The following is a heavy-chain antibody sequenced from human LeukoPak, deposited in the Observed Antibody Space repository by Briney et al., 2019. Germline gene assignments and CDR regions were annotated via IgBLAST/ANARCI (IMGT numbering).Heavy chain of an antibody. CDR1: GFTFSSYA. V-gene: IGHV3-23*01. Sequence: GGSLRLSCAASGFTFSSYAMSWVRQAPGKGLEWVSVIRGGGGSTFHADSVKGRFTISRDNSKNTLYLQMNSLRAEDTAVYYCAKSAQGSTVLTPFDYWGQGTLVTVSS. D-gene: IGHD4-23*01. CDR3: AKSAQGSTVLTPFDY. J-gene: IGHJ4*02. CDR2: IRGGGGST.